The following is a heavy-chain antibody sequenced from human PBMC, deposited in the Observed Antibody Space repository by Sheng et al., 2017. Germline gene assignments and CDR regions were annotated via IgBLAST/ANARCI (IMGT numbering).Heavy chain of an antibody. D-gene: IGHD6-13*01. V-gene: IGHV4-34*01. Sequence: QVQLQQWGAGLLKPSETLSLTCAVYGGSFSGYYWSWIRQPPREGAWSGLGKVNHSGSTNYNPSLKSRVTISVDTSKNQFSLKLSSVTAADTAVYYCAREYSSSWYIWFDPWGQGTLVTVSS. J-gene: IGHJ5*02. CDR1: GGSFSGYY. CDR3: AREYSSSWYIWFDP. CDR2: VNHSGST.